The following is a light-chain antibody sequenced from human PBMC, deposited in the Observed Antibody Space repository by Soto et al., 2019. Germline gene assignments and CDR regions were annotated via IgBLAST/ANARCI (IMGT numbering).Light chain of an antibody. Sequence: QSVLTQPPSVSGAPGQRVTISCTGSSSNIWAGYDVHWYQQLPGTAPKLLIYGNSNRPSGVPDRFSGSKSGTSASLAITGLQAEDEADYYCQSYDSSLRGSYVFGTGTKLTVL. V-gene: IGLV1-40*01. CDR1: SSNIWAGYD. CDR3: QSYDSSLRGSYV. J-gene: IGLJ1*01. CDR2: GNS.